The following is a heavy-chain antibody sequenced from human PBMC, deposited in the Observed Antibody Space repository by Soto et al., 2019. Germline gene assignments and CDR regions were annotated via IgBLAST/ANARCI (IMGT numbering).Heavy chain of an antibody. CDR3: ARESEDLTSNFDF. CDR2: ISSTTNYI. V-gene: IGHV3-21*06. J-gene: IGHJ4*02. Sequence: SLSLSCAAAGFIFTKYSMNWVRQAPGKGLEWVSSISSTTNYIYYGDSMKGRFTISRDNAKNSLYLEMNSLRAEDTAVYYCARESEDLTSNFDFWGQGTLVTVSS. CDR1: GFIFTKYS.